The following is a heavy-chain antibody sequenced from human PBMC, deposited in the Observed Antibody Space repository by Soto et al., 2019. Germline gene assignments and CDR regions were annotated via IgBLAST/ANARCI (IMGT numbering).Heavy chain of an antibody. J-gene: IGHJ5*02. D-gene: IGHD2-8*01. V-gene: IGHV4-59*01. Sequence: QVQLQESGPGLVKSSETLSLTCTVSGASSSSYYWSWIRQPPGKGLEWIGYMNVFGRPIYNPSLKSRVTISLDPSKNQFSLKPTSGIAAHTAVYYCARSFCRDAVRCNWFDPWGQGTLVTVPS. CDR1: GASSSSYY. CDR2: MNVFGRP. CDR3: ARSFCRDAVRCNWFDP.